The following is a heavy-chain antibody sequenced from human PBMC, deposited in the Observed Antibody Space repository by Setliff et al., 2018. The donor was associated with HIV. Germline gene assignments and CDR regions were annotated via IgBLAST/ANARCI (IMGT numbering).Heavy chain of an antibody. CDR1: TNTFLNYG. J-gene: IGHJ4*02. Sequence: ASVKVFCKASTNTFLNYGISWVRQDPGQGLEWMGWISVHNDNSNYAQRFRDRVTMTTDIPTSTAYMEIRGLRSDDTAVYYCARDVGYCTATSCQTGFDYWGQGTLVT. D-gene: IGHD2-8*02. V-gene: IGHV1-18*01. CDR3: ARDVGYCTATSCQTGFDY. CDR2: ISVHNDNS.